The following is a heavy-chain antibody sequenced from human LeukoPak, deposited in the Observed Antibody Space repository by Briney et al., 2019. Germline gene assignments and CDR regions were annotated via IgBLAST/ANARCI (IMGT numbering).Heavy chain of an antibody. V-gene: IGHV4-34*10. Sequence: PSETLSLTCAVYGGSFSGYYWSWIRQPPGKALEWIGYIYYSGSTYYNPSLKSRVTMSVDTSKNQFSLKLNSVTAVDTALYYCARTRVTTGTTFDLWGRGTLVTVSS. CDR3: ARTRVTTGTTFDL. D-gene: IGHD1-1*01. CDR1: GGSFSGYY. J-gene: IGHJ2*01. CDR2: IYYSGST.